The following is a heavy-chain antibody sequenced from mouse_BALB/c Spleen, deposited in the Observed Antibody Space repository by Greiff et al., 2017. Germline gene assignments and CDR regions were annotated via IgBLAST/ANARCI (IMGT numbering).Heavy chain of an antibody. V-gene: IGHV3-2*02. J-gene: IGHJ2*01. CDR2: ISYSGST. CDR3: ARYGSFDY. D-gene: IGHD2-1*01. CDR1: GYSITSDYA. Sequence: EVKLQESGPGLVKPSQSLSLTCTVTGYSITSDYAWNWIRQFPGNKLEWMGYISYSGSTSYNPSLKSRISITRDTSKNQFFLQLNSVTTEDTATYYCARYGSFDYWGQGTTLTVSS.